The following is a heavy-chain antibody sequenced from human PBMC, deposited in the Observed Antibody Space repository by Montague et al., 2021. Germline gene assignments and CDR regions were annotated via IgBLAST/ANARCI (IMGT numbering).Heavy chain of an antibody. CDR3: AKIRKGADY. Sequence: SLRLSCAASGFPFSNYSMSWIRQAPGKGLEWVSYINTSESTIYYADSVKGRFTISRDNAKNSLYLQMNSLRAEDTAVYYCAKIRKGADYWGQGTLVTVSS. D-gene: IGHD3-16*01. V-gene: IGHV3-11*01. CDR1: GFPFSNYS. CDR2: INTSESTI. J-gene: IGHJ4*02.